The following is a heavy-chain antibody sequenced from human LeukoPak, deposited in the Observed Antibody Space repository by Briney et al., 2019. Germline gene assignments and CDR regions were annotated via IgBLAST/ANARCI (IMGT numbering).Heavy chain of an antibody. CDR2: IYYSGST. CDR1: GGSISNGDYY. Sequence: SETLSLTCTVSGGSISNGDYYWSWIRQPPGKGLEWIGYIYYSGSTYYNPSLKSRVTISVDTSKNQFSLKLSSVTAADTAVYYCARDPRIIITFGGAPGNWGQGTLVTVSS. CDR3: ARDPRIIITFGGAPGN. D-gene: IGHD3-16*01. V-gene: IGHV4-30-4*08. J-gene: IGHJ4*02.